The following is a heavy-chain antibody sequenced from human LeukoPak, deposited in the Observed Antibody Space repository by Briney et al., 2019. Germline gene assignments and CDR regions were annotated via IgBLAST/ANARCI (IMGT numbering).Heavy chain of an antibody. CDR2: IYTSGST. D-gene: IGHD4-17*01. V-gene: IGHV4-4*07. CDR3: ARDPDGYYYGDYFYAFDI. J-gene: IGHJ3*02. Sequence: SETLSLTCTVSGGSISSYYWSWILQPAGKGLEWIGRIYTSGSTNYNPSLKSRVTMSVDTSKNQFSLKLSSVTAADTAVYYCARDPDGYYYGDYFYAFDIWGQGTMVTVSS. CDR1: GGSISSYY.